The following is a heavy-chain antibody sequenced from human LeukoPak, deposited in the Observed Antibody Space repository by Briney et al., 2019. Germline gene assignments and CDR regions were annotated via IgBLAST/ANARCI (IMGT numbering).Heavy chain of an antibody. D-gene: IGHD6-19*01. J-gene: IGHJ4*02. V-gene: IGHV1-18*01. CDR1: VYTFTSYG. CDR3: ARDLCCPEKGQWLALFDY. CDR2: ISAYNGNT. Sequence: GASVKVSCMASVYTFTSYGIRWVRQAPGQGREWMGWISAYNGNTNYAQKLQGRVTMTTDTSTSTAYMELRSLRSDDTAVYYCARDLCCPEKGQWLALFDYWGQGTLVTVSS.